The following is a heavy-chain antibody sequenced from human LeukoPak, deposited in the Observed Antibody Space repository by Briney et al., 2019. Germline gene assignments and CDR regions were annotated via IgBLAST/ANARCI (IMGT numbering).Heavy chain of an antibody. D-gene: IGHD5-12*01. CDR1: GYTFTSYD. CDR2: MNPNSGNT. V-gene: IGHV1-8*01. Sequence: ASVKVSCKASGYTFTSYDINWVRQATGQGLEWMGWMNPNSGNTGYAQKFQGRVTMTRNTSISTAYMELSSLGSEDTAVYYCARGQSGYDSHYYYYMDVWGKGTTVTVSS. CDR3: ARGQSGYDSHYYYYMDV. J-gene: IGHJ6*03.